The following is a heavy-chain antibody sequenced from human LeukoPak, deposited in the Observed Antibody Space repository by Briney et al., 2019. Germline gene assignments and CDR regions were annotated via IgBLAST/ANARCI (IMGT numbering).Heavy chain of an antibody. J-gene: IGHJ4*02. CDR1: GDSVSSNSVT. V-gene: IGHV6-1*01. D-gene: IGHD6-13*01. CDR2: TYYRSKWYN. CDR3: ARDRGPAAVPFDY. Sequence: SQTLSLTRAISGDSVSSNSVTWNWIRQSPSRGLEWLGRTYYRSKWYNDYALSVKSRITFNPDTSKNQFSLQLNSVTPEDTAVYYCARDRGPAAVPFDYWGQGTLVSVSS.